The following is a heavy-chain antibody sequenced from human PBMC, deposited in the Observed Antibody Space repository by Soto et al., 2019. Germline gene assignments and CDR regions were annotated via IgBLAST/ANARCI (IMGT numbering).Heavy chain of an antibody. J-gene: IGHJ4*02. D-gene: IGHD3-10*01. CDR2: IIPIFGTA. Sequence: SVKVSCKASGGTFSSYAISWVRQAPGQGLEWMGGIIPIFGTANYAQKFQGRVTITADESTSTAYMKLSSLRSEDTAVYYCARGKPNMVRGVGFFDYWGQGTLVTVSS. V-gene: IGHV1-69*13. CDR3: ARGKPNMVRGVGFFDY. CDR1: GGTFSSYA.